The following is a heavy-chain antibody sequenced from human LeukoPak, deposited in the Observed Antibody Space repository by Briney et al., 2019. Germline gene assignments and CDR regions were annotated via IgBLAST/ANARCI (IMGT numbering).Heavy chain of an antibody. D-gene: IGHD6-6*01. CDR2: IWYDGSNK. J-gene: IGHJ4*02. Sequence: PGRSLRLFCAASGFTFSSYGMHWVRQAPGKGLEWVAVIWYDGSNKYYADSVKGRFTISRDNSKNTLYLQMNSLRAEDTAVYYCARGSSSSGAFDYWGQGTLVTVSS. CDR3: ARGSSSSGAFDY. V-gene: IGHV3-33*01. CDR1: GFTFSSYG.